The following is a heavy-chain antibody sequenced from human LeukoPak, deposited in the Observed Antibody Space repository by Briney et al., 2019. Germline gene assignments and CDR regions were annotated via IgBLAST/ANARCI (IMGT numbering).Heavy chain of an antibody. CDR2: ISSSSYI. J-gene: IGHJ4*02. D-gene: IGHD2-15*01. CDR1: GFTFSSYS. Sequence: GGSLRLSCAASGFTFSSYSMNWVRQAPGKGLEWVSSISSSSYIYYADSVKGRFTISRDNAKNSLYLQMNSLRAEDTAVYYCASRYCRGGSCYFDYWGQGTLVTVSS. CDR3: ASRYCRGGSCYFDY. V-gene: IGHV3-21*01.